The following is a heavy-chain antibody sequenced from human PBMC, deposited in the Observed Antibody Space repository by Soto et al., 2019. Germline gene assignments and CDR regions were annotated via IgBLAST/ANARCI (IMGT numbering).Heavy chain of an antibody. J-gene: IGHJ4*01. CDR3: AVDIAAAPPLFDY. Sequence: QVQLQESGPGLVKPSETLSLTCTVSGGSVSSGSYYWSWILQPPGKGLESIGFVYYSGSTNYNPSLNIRVTISVQTSKNHCALKLSSVTAADTAVYYCAVDIAAAPPLFDYWGHGTLVTVSS. V-gene: IGHV4-61*03. CDR1: GGSVSSGSYY. D-gene: IGHD2-15*01. CDR2: VYYSGST.